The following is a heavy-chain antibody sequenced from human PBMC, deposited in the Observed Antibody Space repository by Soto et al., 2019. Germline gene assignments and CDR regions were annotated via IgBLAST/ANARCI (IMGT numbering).Heavy chain of an antibody. Sequence: EVQLVESGGGLVKPGGSLRLSCAASGFTFSSYSMSWVRQAPGKGLEWVSSISSSSSYIYYADSVKGRFTISRDNAKNSLYLQMNSLRAEDTAVYYCARESIAARQDYWGQGTLVTVSS. CDR2: ISSSSSYI. CDR1: GFTFSSYS. V-gene: IGHV3-21*01. J-gene: IGHJ4*02. CDR3: ARESIAARQDY. D-gene: IGHD6-6*01.